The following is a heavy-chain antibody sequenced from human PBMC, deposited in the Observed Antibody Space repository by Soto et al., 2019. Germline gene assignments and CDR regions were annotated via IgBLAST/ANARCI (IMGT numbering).Heavy chain of an antibody. V-gene: IGHV6-1*01. CDR1: GDSVSSNSAA. CDR2: TYYRSKWYN. D-gene: IGHD1-7*01. CDR3: ARDSGTMVNEDYYSYYMDV. J-gene: IGHJ6*03. Sequence: SQTLSLTCAISGDSVSSNSAAWNWIRQSPSRGLEWLGRTYYRSKWYNDYAVSVKSRITINPDTSKNQFSLQLNSVTPEDTAVYYCARDSGTMVNEDYYSYYMDVWGKGTTVTVSS.